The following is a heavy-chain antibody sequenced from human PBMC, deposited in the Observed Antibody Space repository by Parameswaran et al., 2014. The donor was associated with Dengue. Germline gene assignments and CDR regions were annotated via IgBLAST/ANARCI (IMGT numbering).Heavy chain of an antibody. V-gene: IGHV4-59*01. CDR1: AISSA. CDR3: ARSRFLEWFDAFDI. Sequence: AISSARWIRQPPGKGLEWIGYIYYSGSTNYNPSLKSRVTISVDTSKNQFTLKLSSVTAADTAVYYCARSRFLEWFDAFDIWGQGTMVTVSS. J-gene: IGHJ3*02. CDR2: IYYSGST. D-gene: IGHD3-3*01.